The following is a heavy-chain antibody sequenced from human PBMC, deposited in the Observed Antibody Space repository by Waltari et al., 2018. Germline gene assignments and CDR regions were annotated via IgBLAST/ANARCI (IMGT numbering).Heavy chain of an antibody. CDR3: ARLGGYSYGYLGYYYGMDV. CDR2: INHSGST. J-gene: IGHJ6*02. D-gene: IGHD5-18*01. Sequence: QVQLQQWGAGLLKPSETLSLTCAVYGGSFSGYYWSWIRQPPGKGPEWMGEINHSGSTNYNPSLKSRVTISVDTSKHQFSPKLSSVTAADTAVYYCARLGGYSYGYLGYYYGMDVWGQGTTVTVSS. CDR1: GGSFSGYY. V-gene: IGHV4-34*01.